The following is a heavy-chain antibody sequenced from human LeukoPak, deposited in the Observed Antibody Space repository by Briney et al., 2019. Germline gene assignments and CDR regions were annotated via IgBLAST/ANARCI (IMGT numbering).Heavy chain of an antibody. CDR3: ARDSGHRGYSYGNKFDY. V-gene: IGHV4-59*11. CDR1: GGSISSHY. Sequence: PSETLSLTCTVSGGSISSHYLSWIRQPPGKGLEWIGYMYYSGSTNYNPSLKTRVTISVDTSKNQLSLNLSSVTAADTAVYYCARDSGHRGYSYGNKFDYWGQGTLVTVSS. D-gene: IGHD5-18*01. CDR2: MYYSGST. J-gene: IGHJ4*02.